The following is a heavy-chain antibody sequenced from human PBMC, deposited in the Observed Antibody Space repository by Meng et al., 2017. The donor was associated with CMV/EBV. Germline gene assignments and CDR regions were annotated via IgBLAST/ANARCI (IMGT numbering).Heavy chain of an antibody. V-gene: IGHV4-59*01. CDR2: IYYSGST. CDR1: GGSISNYF. J-gene: IGHJ6*02. CDR3: ARLGKNYYGMDV. Sequence: SETLSLTCKVSGGSISNYFWTWIRQPPGKGLEWIGDIYYSGSTNYNPSLKSRVTISVDTSKNQFSLKLSSVTAADTAVYYCARLGKNYYGMDVWGQGTTVTVSS.